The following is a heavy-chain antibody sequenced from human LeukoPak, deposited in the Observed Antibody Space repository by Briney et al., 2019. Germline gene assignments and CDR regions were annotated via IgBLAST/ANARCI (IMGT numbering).Heavy chain of an antibody. D-gene: IGHD3-22*01. CDR2: IRGSGGST. J-gene: IGHJ4*02. V-gene: IGHV3-23*01. CDR3: ARLLYYYDSSIYQRYFDY. Sequence: GGSLRLSCAASGFTFTTYSMSWVRQAPGKGLESVSAIRGSGGSTYYADSVKGRFTISRDDSKSTLYLQMNSLRAEDTAVYYCARLLYYYDSSIYQRYFDYWGQGTLVTVSS. CDR1: GFTFTTYS.